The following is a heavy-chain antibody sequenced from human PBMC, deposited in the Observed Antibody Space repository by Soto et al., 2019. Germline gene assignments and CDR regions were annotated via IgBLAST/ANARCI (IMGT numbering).Heavy chain of an antibody. D-gene: IGHD3-16*01. Sequence: QVQLVQSGAGVKKPGASVKVSCKASGYTFTSYGISWVRQAPGQGLEWMGWISAYNGNTNYAQKLQGRVTMTTDTSTSTAYMELRSLRSDDTAVYYCARDRPTKLLEYIWGSPTSLFDPWGQGTLVTVSS. CDR2: ISAYNGNT. CDR3: ARDRPTKLLEYIWGSPTSLFDP. J-gene: IGHJ5*02. V-gene: IGHV1-18*01. CDR1: GYTFTSYG.